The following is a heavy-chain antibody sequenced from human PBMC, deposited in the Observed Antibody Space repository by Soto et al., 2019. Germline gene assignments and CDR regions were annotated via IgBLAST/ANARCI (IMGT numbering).Heavy chain of an antibody. CDR2: ISSSGSTI. V-gene: IGHV3-11*01. CDR3: ARAGREVPTIDSYYYGLDV. J-gene: IGHJ6*02. Sequence: QVQLVESGGGLVKPGGSLRLSCAASGFTFSDYYMSWIRQAPGKGLEWVSSISSSGSTIYYADSVKGRFTISRDNAKNSLYLQMNSLRAEDTAVYYCARAGREVPTIDSYYYGLDVWGQGTTVTGSS. D-gene: IGHD5-12*01. CDR1: GFTFSDYY.